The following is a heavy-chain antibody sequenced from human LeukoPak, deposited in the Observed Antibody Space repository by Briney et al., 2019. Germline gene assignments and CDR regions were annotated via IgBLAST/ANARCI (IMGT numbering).Heavy chain of an antibody. CDR2: IIPIFGTA. D-gene: IGHD2-21*01. CDR3: ARLYCGGDCYSGGGYFDY. V-gene: IGHV1-69*01. CDR1: GGTFSSYA. J-gene: IGHJ4*02. Sequence: SVKVSCKASGGTFSSYAISWERQAPGQGLEWMGGIIPIFGTANYAQKFQGRVTITADESTSTAYMELSSLRSEDTAVYYCARLYCGGDCYSGGGYFDYWGQGTLVTVSS.